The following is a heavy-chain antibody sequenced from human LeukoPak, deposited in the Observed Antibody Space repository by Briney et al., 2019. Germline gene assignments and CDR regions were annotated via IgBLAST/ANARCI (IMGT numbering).Heavy chain of an antibody. D-gene: IGHD4-11*01. CDR3: ARGDYHDPTNFDY. CDR1: GYPFIGYY. V-gene: IGHV1-2*02. CDR2: INPNSGGT. Sequence: EASVKVSCKASGYPFIGYYMHWVRQAPGQGLEWMGWINPNSGGTNYAQKFQGRVTMTRDTSISTAYMELSRLRSDDTAVYYCARGDYHDPTNFDYWGQGTLVTVSS. J-gene: IGHJ4*02.